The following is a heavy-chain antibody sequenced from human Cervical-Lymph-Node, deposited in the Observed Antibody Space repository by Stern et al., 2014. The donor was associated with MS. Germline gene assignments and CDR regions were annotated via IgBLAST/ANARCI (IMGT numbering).Heavy chain of an antibody. J-gene: IGHJ4*02. CDR2: ISDDGSNR. CDR1: GFTFDSYG. CDR3: AKNTMGIAVAGLFDY. D-gene: IGHD6-19*01. Sequence: VQLVESGGGVVQPGRSLRLSCEASGFTFDSYGVHWVRQPPGKGLEWVAVISDDGSNRYYADSVKGRFTISRDSSKNTVHLQMNSLRADDTALYYCAKNTMGIAVAGLFDYWGQGILVTVSS. V-gene: IGHV3-30*18.